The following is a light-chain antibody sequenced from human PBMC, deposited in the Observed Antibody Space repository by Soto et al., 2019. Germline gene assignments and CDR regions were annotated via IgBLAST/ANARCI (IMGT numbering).Light chain of an antibody. CDR3: QQYGGSTRT. CDR1: QSVTTQ. Sequence: IVLTQSPGTLSLSPGERATLSCRASQSVTTQLAWYQQKPGQAPRLIIHGASSRATGAPDRITGSGSGTDFTLSISRLEPEDFAVYYCQQYGGSTRTFGQGTKVDTK. V-gene: IGKV3-20*01. CDR2: GAS. J-gene: IGKJ1*01.